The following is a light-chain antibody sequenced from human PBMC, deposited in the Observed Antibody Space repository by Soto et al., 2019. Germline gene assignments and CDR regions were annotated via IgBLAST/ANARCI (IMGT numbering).Light chain of an antibody. V-gene: IGLV2-8*01. Sequence: VLTQPPSASGSPGQSVTISCTGTSSDVGAYDYVSWYQQHPGKAPKLMIYEINKRPSGVPDRFSGSKSGNTASLTVSGLQAEDEADYYCSSFAGSNNFPYVFGTGTKVTVL. J-gene: IGLJ1*01. CDR3: SSFAGSNNFPYV. CDR1: SSDVGAYDY. CDR2: EIN.